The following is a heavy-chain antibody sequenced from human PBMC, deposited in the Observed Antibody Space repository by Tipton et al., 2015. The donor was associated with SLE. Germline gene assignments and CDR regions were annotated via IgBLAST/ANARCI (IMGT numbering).Heavy chain of an antibody. CDR3: ARGGVGGYDYFDH. J-gene: IGHJ4*02. CDR1: GGSISSDDYY. CDR2: MSYSGST. D-gene: IGHD5-12*01. V-gene: IGHV4-31*03. Sequence: TLSLTCTVSGGSISSDDYYWTWIRQHPGKGLEWIGHMSYSGSTYYNPSLKSRITISVDTSKNHFSLKLSSVTAADTAVYYCARGGVGGYDYFDHWGQGTRVTVSS.